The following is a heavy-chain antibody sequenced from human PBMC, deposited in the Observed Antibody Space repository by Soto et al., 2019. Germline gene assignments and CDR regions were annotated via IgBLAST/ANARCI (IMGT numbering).Heavy chain of an antibody. Sequence: EVQLVESGGGLVQPGGSLRLSCAASGFTFSSYWMSWVRQAPGKGLEWVANIKQDGSEKYYVDSVKGRFTISRDNAKNSLYLQMNSLRAEDTAVYYCARDWGLYCSSTSCYPGAYYYYGMDVWGQGTTVTVSS. CDR1: GFTFSSYW. V-gene: IGHV3-7*05. CDR2: IKQDGSEK. CDR3: ARDWGLYCSSTSCYPGAYYYYGMDV. J-gene: IGHJ6*02. D-gene: IGHD2-2*01.